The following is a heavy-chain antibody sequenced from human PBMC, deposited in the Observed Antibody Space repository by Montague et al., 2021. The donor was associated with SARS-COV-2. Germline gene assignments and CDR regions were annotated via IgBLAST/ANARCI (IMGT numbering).Heavy chain of an antibody. Sequence: SETLSLTCTVSGGSISSSSYYWGWIRQPPGKGLEWIGSIYYSGSTYYNPSLKSRVTISVDTSKNQFSLKLSSVTAADTAVYYCARAFTDCLLYYGMDVWGQGTTVTVSS. CDR2: IYYSGST. V-gene: IGHV4-39*01. J-gene: IGHJ6*02. CDR3: ARAFTDCLLYYGMDV. CDR1: GGSISSSSYY. D-gene: IGHD2-21*02.